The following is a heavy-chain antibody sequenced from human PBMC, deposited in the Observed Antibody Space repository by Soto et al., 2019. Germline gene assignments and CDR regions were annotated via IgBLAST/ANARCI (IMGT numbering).Heavy chain of an antibody. D-gene: IGHD3-22*01. Sequence: GESLKISCKGSGYSFTSYWIGWVRQMPGKGLEWMGIIYPGDSDTRYSPSFQGQVTISADKSISTAYLQWSSLKASDTAMCYCARHSISYYDSSGYDYYYGMDVWGQGTTVTVSS. CDR2: IYPGDSDT. CDR3: ARHSISYYDSSGYDYYYGMDV. V-gene: IGHV5-51*01. J-gene: IGHJ6*02. CDR1: GYSFTSYW.